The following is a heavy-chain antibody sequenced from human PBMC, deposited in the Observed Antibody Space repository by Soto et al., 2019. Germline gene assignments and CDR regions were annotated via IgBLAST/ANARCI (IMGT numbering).Heavy chain of an antibody. CDR1: GGSVSSGSDY. CDR3: VREIQLWSGLYYYYHMDV. V-gene: IGHV4-61*01. CDR2: IYNTGNT. Sequence: QVQLQESGPGLVKPSETLSLTCTVSGGSVSSGSDYWSWIRQPPGKGLEWIGYIYNTGNTNYNPSLKSRLTISVDTSRNQFSLKLSSVTAADTAVYYCVREIQLWSGLYYYYHMDVWGQGTTVTVSS. J-gene: IGHJ6*02. D-gene: IGHD5-18*01.